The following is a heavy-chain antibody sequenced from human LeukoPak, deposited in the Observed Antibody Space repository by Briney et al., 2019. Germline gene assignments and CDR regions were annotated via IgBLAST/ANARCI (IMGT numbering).Heavy chain of an antibody. D-gene: IGHD3-3*01. CDR1: GGSISSYY. CDR2: IYYSGST. CDR3: ASGQIDFYYYYGMDV. J-gene: IGHJ6*02. V-gene: IGHV4-59*08. Sequence: SETLSLTCTVSGGSISSYYWSWIRQPPGKGLEWIGYIYYSGSTNYNPSLKSRVTISVDTSMNQFSLKLSSVTAADTAVYYCASGQIDFYYYYGMDVWGQGTTVTVSS.